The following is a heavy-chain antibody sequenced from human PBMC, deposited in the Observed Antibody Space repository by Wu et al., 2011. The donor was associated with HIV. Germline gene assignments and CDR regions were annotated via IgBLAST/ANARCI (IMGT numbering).Heavy chain of an antibody. D-gene: IGHD3-16*01. CDR2: ITPIFGST. J-gene: IGHJ5*01. V-gene: IGHV1-69*15. CDR3: GGGGSNDLGEGIDS. Sequence: QVQLVQSGAEVKKPGSSVKVSCKASGGTFNSYAISWVRQAPGQGLEWMGRITPIFGSTNFIQKFRGRLTITADESTSTVYMDLSSLTSADTAMYYCGGGGSNDLGEGIDSWGQGTLVTVSS. CDR1: GGTFNSYA.